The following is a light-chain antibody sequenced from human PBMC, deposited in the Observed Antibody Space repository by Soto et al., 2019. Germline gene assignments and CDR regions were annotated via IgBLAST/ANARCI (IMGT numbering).Light chain of an antibody. CDR3: QLSDSTWT. J-gene: IGKJ1*01. V-gene: IGKV1-39*01. Sequence: DIQMTQSPSSLSASVEDRVIITCRASQSISNHLNWYQQKPGEAPKLLIFAASSLQSGVPSRFSGSGSGTDFTLTINSLQPEDFATYYCQLSDSTWTFGQGTKVDIK. CDR2: AAS. CDR1: QSISNH.